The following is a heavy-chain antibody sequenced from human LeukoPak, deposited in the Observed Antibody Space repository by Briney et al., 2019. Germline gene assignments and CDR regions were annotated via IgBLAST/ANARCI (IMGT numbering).Heavy chain of an antibody. Sequence: SETLSLTCTVSGGSFSSATYYWSWIRQPPGKGLEWIGYIYYSGSTNYNPSLKSRVTISVDTSKNQFSLKLSSVTAADTAVYYCAREIIGGDYGWGQGTLVTVSS. CDR2: IYYSGST. CDR1: GGSFSSATYY. CDR3: AREIIGGDYG. V-gene: IGHV4-61*01. D-gene: IGHD4-17*01. J-gene: IGHJ4*02.